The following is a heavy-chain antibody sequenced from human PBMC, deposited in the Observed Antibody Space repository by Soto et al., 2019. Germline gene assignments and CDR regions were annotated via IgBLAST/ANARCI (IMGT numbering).Heavy chain of an antibody. CDR1: GYTFTSYD. Sequence: ASVQVSCNASGYTFTSYDINWVRQATGQGLVWMGWMNPNSGNTGYAQKFQGRVTMTRNTSISTAYMELSSLRSEDTAVYYCARGLYSRSWYAPRYYYGMDVWGQGTTVTVSS. CDR2: MNPNSGNT. D-gene: IGHD6-13*01. V-gene: IGHV1-8*01. CDR3: ARGLYSRSWYAPRYYYGMDV. J-gene: IGHJ6*02.